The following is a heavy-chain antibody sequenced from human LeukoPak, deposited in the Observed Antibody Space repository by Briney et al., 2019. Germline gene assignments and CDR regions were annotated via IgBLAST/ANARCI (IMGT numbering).Heavy chain of an antibody. CDR1: GCTFSSYW. CDR2: IKQDGSEK. D-gene: IGHD3-10*01. Sequence: GGSLRLSCAASGCTFSSYWMSWVRQAPGKGLEWVANIKQDGSEKYYVDSVKGRFTISRDNAKNSLYLQMNSLRAEDTAVYYCARYLQGVWFGELLHSGPYYYYGMDVWGQGTTVTVSS. CDR3: ARYLQGVWFGELLHSGPYYYYGMDV. V-gene: IGHV3-7*01. J-gene: IGHJ6*02.